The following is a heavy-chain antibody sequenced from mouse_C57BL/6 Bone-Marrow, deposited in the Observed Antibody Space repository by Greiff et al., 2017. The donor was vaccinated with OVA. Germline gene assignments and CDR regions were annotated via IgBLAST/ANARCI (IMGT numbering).Heavy chain of an antibody. D-gene: IGHD2-5*01. J-gene: IGHJ4*01. Sequence: EVQLQQSGAELVRPGASVKLSCTASGFNIKDDYMHWVKQRPEQGLEWIGWIDPENGDTEYASKFQGKATITADTSSNTAYLQLSSLTSEDTAVYYCTTSAYYSNYGYAMDYWGQGTSVTVSS. CDR2: IDPENGDT. CDR1: GFNIKDDY. CDR3: TTSAYYSNYGYAMDY. V-gene: IGHV14-4*01.